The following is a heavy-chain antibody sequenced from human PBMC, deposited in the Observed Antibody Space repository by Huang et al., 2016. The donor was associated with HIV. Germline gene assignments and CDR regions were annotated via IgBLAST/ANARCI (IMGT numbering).Heavy chain of an antibody. D-gene: IGHD3-10*01. Sequence: KGLEWVSSISWNSGSIGYADSVKGRFTISRDNAKNSLYLQMNSLRAEDTACYYCAKDSGGTIYGSGSVFFDYWGQGTLVTVSS. CDR3: AKDSGGTIYGSGSVFFDY. J-gene: IGHJ4*02. CDR2: ISWNSGSI. V-gene: IGHV3-9*01.